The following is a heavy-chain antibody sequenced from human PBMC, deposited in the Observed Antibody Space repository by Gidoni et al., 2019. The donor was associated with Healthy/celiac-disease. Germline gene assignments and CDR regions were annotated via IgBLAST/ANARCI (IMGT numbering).Heavy chain of an antibody. CDR1: AVSLSSGSYY. D-gene: IGHD3-3*01. Sequence: QVQLQESGPGLVKPSQTLSLTCTVPAVSLSSGSYYLSWIRPPAGKGLEWIGCIYTSGSTNYNPSLKSRVTISVDTSKNQFALKLSSVTAADTGGHYCARDGRGYDFWSAVGGDVWGQGTTVTVSS. J-gene: IGHJ6*02. CDR2: IYTSGST. CDR3: ARDGRGYDFWSAVGGDV. V-gene: IGHV4-61*02.